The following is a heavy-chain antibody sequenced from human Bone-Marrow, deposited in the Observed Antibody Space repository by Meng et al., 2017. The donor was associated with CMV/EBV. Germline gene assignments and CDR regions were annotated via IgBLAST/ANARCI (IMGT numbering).Heavy chain of an antibody. CDR2: INHSGST. J-gene: IGHJ6*02. CDR1: GGSFSGYY. Sequence: GSLRLSCAVYGGSFSGYYWSWIRQPPGKGLEWMGEINHSGSTNYNPSLKSRVTISVDTSKNQFSLKLSSVTAADTAVYYCARAGYCSSTSCYGHGMDVWGQGTTVTVSS. CDR3: ARAGYCSSTSCYGHGMDV. D-gene: IGHD2-2*01. V-gene: IGHV4-34*01.